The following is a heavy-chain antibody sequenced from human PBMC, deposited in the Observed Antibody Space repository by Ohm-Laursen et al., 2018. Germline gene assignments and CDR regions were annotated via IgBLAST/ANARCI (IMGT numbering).Heavy chain of an antibody. V-gene: IGHV3-30*18. D-gene: IGHD4-23*01. Sequence: SLRLSCAASGFTFSNHGMHWVRQAPGTELEWLATILNAGGKKYYADSVQGRFTISRDNSKNTLYLQMNSLRPEDTGVYYCAKDRYEGGGNSVHFQHWGQGTLVTVSS. CDR1: GFTFSNHG. J-gene: IGHJ1*01. CDR3: AKDRYEGGGNSVHFQH. CDR2: ILNAGGKK.